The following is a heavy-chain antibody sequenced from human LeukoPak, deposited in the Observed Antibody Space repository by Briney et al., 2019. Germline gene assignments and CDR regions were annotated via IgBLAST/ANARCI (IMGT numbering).Heavy chain of an antibody. Sequence: GASVKVSYKASGGTFSSYVITWVRQAPGQGLEWMGGIIPMFGTADYAQKFQGRVTITADESTSTAYMQLSSLRSEDTAVYYCARGAYSSGSYYFDHWGQGTLVTVSS. V-gene: IGHV1-69*13. J-gene: IGHJ4*02. CDR2: IIPMFGTA. D-gene: IGHD6-19*01. CDR3: ARGAYSSGSYYFDH. CDR1: GGTFSSYV.